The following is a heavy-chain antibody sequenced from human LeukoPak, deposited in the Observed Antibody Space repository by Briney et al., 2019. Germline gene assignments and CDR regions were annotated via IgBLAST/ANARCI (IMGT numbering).Heavy chain of an antibody. CDR1: GGSFSGYY. V-gene: IGHV4-34*01. CDR3: AREGYYYDSSGLYYYMDV. D-gene: IGHD3-22*01. J-gene: IGHJ6*03. Sequence: SETLSLTCAVYGGSFSGYYWSWIRQPPGKGLEWIGEINHSGSTNYNPSLKSRVTMSVDTSKNQFSLKLSSVTAADTAVYYCAREGYYYDSSGLYYYMDVWGKGTTVTISS. CDR2: INHSGST.